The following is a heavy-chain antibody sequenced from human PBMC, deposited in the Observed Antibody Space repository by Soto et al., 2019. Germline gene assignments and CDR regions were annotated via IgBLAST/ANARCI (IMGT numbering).Heavy chain of an antibody. J-gene: IGHJ4*02. Sequence: QMPLVQSGPEVKKPGTSVKVSCKASGFTFTSSAVQWVRQARGQRLEWIGWIVVGSGNTNYAQKFQERVTITRDMSTSTAYMELSSLRSEDTAVYYCAAGSTVTAYYFDYWGQGTLVTVSS. CDR2: IVVGSGNT. CDR1: GFTFTSSA. CDR3: AAGSTVTAYYFDY. V-gene: IGHV1-58*01. D-gene: IGHD4-17*01.